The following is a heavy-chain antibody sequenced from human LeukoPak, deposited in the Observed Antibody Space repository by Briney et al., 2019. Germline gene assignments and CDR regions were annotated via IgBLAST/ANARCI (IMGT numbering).Heavy chain of an antibody. Sequence: PGGSLRLSCTASGFTFSTYGMHWVRQAPGKGLEWVAVIWFDGSNKYYADSVKGRFTISRDNSKNTLYLQMSSLRAEDTAVYYCAKPYDYVWGTHHYWGQGTLVTVPS. V-gene: IGHV3-33*06. J-gene: IGHJ4*02. CDR1: GFTFSTYG. CDR3: AKPYDYVWGTHHY. CDR2: IWFDGSNK. D-gene: IGHD3-16*01.